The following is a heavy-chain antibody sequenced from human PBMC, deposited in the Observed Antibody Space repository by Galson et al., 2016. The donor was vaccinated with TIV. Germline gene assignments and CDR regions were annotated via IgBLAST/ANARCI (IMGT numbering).Heavy chain of an antibody. CDR1: GFAFDAYA. V-gene: IGHV3-9*01. D-gene: IGHD1-26*01. CDR2: INWSSAST. Sequence: SLRLSCAASGFAFDAYAMHWVRQPPGKGLEWVSGINWSSASTGYAGSVKGRFTISRDNAKNSLYLQMHSLRGEDTALYYCAKGAKEHVYHAMDVWGQGTTVTVSS. J-gene: IGHJ6*02. CDR3: AKGAKEHVYHAMDV.